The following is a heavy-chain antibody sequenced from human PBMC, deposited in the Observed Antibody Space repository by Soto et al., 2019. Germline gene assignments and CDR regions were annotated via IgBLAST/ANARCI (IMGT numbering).Heavy chain of an antibody. CDR1: GGSISSSSYY. CDR3: ARHVGRLPIRYCSSTSCYLEGDWFDP. Sequence: PSETLSLTCTVFGGSISSSSYYWGWIRQPPGKGLEWIGSIYYSGSTYYNPSLKSRVTISIDTSKNQFSLKLSSVTAADTAVYYCARHVGRLPIRYCSSTSCYLEGDWFDPWGQGTLVTVSS. D-gene: IGHD2-2*01. CDR2: IYYSGST. V-gene: IGHV4-39*01. J-gene: IGHJ5*02.